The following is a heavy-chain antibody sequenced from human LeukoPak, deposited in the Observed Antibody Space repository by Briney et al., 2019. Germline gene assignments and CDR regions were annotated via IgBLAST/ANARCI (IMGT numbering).Heavy chain of an antibody. CDR2: ISSSSRII. CDR3: ARGVYWGYYFDY. V-gene: IGHV3-48*04. D-gene: IGHD7-27*01. CDR1: GFTVSSNY. Sequence: GGSLRLSCAASGFTVSSNYMSWVRQAPGKGLEWVSYISSSSRIIHYTDSVKGRFTISRDNAKNSLYLQMNSLRAEDTAVYYCARGVYWGYYFDYWGQGTLVTVSS. J-gene: IGHJ4*02.